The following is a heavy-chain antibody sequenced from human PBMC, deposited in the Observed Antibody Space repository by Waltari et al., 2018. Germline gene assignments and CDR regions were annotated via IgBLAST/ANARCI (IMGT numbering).Heavy chain of an antibody. Sequence: EEQLVESGGGLVQPGGSLRLSCEASGFTFRSCWMNGVRQSPGKGLEGGAKKKTDGSKKYYMDSVKGRFTISRDNAKNSLYLQMNSLRGDDTAVYYCARKARWFYYAMDLWGQGTTVTVSS. CDR2: KKTDGSKK. CDR3: ARKARWFYYAMDL. CDR1: GFTFRSCW. V-gene: IGHV3-7*01. D-gene: IGHD3-9*01. J-gene: IGHJ6*02.